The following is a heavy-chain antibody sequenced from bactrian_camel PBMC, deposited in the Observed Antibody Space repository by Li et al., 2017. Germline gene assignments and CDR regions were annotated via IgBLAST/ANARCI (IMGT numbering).Heavy chain of an antibody. J-gene: IGHJ4*01. CDR2: IDSDGLT. D-gene: IGHD2*01. CDR3: AAVLAPLVVSGGYCYDDVRY. Sequence: HVQLVESGGTSVQAGGSLSLSCEVGTIGTERRCMGWFRQAPGKEREGVAAIDSDGLTSYADSVKGRFTISGDKGKNTLYLQMHTLKPEDTGVYYCAAVLAPLVVSGGYCYDDVRYWGQGTQVTVS. V-gene: IGHV3S55*01. CDR1: TIGTERRC.